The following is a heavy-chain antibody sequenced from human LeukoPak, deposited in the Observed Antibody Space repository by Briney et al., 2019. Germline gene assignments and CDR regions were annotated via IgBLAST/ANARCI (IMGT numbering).Heavy chain of an antibody. V-gene: IGHV3-9*01. D-gene: IGHD3-10*01. CDR3: AKVYPRWGIESGDAFDI. J-gene: IGHJ3*02. CDR2: ISWNSDSI. Sequence: GRSLRLSCAASGFTFADFAMHWVRQAPGRGLEWVSGISWNSDSINYADSVKGRFTISRDNAKNSLYLQMNSLRAEDTALYYCAKVYPRWGIESGDAFDIWGQGTMVTVSS. CDR1: GFTFADFA.